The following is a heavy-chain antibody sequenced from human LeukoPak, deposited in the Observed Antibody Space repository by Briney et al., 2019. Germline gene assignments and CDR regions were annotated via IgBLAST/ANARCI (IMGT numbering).Heavy chain of an antibody. CDR1: GFTFSSYA. J-gene: IGHJ4*02. Sequence: GSLRLSCAASGFTFSSYAMSWVRQAPGKGLEWVSAISGSGGSTYYADSVKGRFTISRDNSKNTLYLQMNSLRAEDTAVYFCGRGTNWSPLDFDSWGQGTRVTVSS. V-gene: IGHV3-23*01. D-gene: IGHD1-20*01. CDR3: GRGTNWSPLDFDS. CDR2: ISGSGGST.